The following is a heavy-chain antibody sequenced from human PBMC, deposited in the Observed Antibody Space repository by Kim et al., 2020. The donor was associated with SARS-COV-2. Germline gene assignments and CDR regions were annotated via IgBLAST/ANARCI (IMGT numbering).Heavy chain of an antibody. CDR3: ARTSCNDLVEQRDQGGDCHRGDY. Sequence: SQTLSLTCAISGDSVSSNSAAWNWIRQSPSRGLEWLGRTYYRSKWYNDYAVSVKSRITINPDTSKNQFSLQLNSVTPEDTAVYYCARTSCNDLVEQRDQGGDCHRGDYWGQGTLVTVSS. CDR1: GDSVSSNSAA. V-gene: IGHV6-1*01. J-gene: IGHJ4*02. D-gene: IGHD2-21*01. CDR2: TYYRSKWYN.